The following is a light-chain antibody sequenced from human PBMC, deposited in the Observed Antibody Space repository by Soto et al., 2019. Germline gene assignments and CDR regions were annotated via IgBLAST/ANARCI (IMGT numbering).Light chain of an antibody. CDR2: EVS. CDR3: SSYTTTTRL. J-gene: IGLJ3*02. CDR1: SSDIGSNNY. V-gene: IGLV2-14*01. Sequence: ALTQPASVSGSPGQSITISCTGTSSDIGSNNYVSWFQQRPGKAPTLIIYEVSNRPSGVSTHFSGSKSGNTASLTISGLLPEDEAEYYCSSYTTTTRLFGGGTKVTVL.